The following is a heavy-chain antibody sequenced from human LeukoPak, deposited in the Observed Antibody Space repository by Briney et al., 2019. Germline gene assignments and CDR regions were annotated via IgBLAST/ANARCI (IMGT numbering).Heavy chain of an antibody. CDR2: ISGSGDST. J-gene: IGHJ4*02. V-gene: IGHV3-23*01. Sequence: GGTLRLSCAGTGFTFSSHGMSWVRQAPGQGLEWVSSISGSGDSTYYSDSVKGRFTISRDNSNNTLILQMRGLRADDTAVYFCAKGKMGATAYFDYWGQGTLLTVSA. D-gene: IGHD1-26*01. CDR1: GFTFSSHG. CDR3: AKGKMGATAYFDY.